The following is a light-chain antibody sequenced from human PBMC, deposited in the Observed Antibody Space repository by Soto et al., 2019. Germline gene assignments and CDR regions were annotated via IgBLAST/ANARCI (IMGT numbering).Light chain of an antibody. V-gene: IGLV8-61*01. CDR1: SGSVSTTYY. Sequence: QAVVTQEPSFSVSPGGTVTLTCGLSSGSVSTTYYPSWYQQTPGQAPRTLIYSTNTRSSGVPDRFSGSILVNKAALAITEAQADYESDYYCVLYMGRDVVFGGGTKLTVL. CDR3: VLYMGRDVV. CDR2: STN. J-gene: IGLJ2*01.